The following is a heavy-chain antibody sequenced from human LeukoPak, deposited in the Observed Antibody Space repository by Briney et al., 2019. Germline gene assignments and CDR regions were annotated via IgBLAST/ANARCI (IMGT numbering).Heavy chain of an antibody. D-gene: IGHD3-10*01. V-gene: IGHV4-39*01. Sequence: SETLSLTCTVSGGSISSSSYYWGWICQPPGKGLEWIGSIYYSGSTYYNPSLKSRVTISVDTSKNQFSLKLSSVTAADTAVYYCARRILSTMVRGVILWFGPWGQGTLVTVSS. CDR1: GGSISSSSYY. J-gene: IGHJ5*02. CDR3: ARRILSTMVRGVILWFGP. CDR2: IYYSGST.